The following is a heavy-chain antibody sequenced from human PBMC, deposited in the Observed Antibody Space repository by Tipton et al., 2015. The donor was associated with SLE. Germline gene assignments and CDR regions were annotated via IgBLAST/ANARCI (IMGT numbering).Heavy chain of an antibody. CDR3: ARGCSSSTCEPFYFFGMDV. J-gene: IGHJ6*02. CDR2: VFRGGST. Sequence: SCSVYGDSLSGQYWSWIRQPPGKGLEWIGEVFRGGSTNYSPSLESRVTITVDMSKNQFSLRLISVTAADTAVYYCARGCSSSTCEPFYFFGMDVWGQGTTVTVSS. D-gene: IGHD2-2*01. CDR1: GDSLSGQY. V-gene: IGHV4-34*01.